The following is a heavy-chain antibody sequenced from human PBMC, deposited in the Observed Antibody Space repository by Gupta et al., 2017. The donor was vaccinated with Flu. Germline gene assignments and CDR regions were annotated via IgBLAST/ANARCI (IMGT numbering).Heavy chain of an antibody. D-gene: IGHD3-22*01. CDR2: IYSSGST. CDR3: ARADDARGYYYVTDL. V-gene: IGHV4-61*01. J-gene: IGHJ5*02. Sequence: DSISSASYYWSWIRQPPGKGLEWIGYIYSSGSTNYNPSLYSRLTISVDTSKNQFSLRLTSVTAADTAVYFCARADDARGYYYVTDLWGQGTLVTVSS. CDR1: DSISSASYY.